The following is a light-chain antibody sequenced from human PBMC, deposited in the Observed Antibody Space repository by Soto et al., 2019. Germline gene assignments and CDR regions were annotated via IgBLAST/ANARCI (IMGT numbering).Light chain of an antibody. CDR1: QDVSSN. Sequence: EMVVTQSPATLSVSPGERATLSCRASQDVSSNLAWYQQKPGQAPSLLIYGASTRATGTPARFSGSGSGTEFTLTISSLQSEDFAVYYCQQRSNWPYWTFGQGTKVDIK. CDR2: GAS. CDR3: QQRSNWPYWT. J-gene: IGKJ1*01. V-gene: IGKV3-15*01.